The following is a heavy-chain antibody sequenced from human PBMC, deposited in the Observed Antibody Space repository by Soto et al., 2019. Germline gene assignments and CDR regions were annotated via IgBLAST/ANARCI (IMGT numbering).Heavy chain of an antibody. CDR1: GGSVSSESYY. J-gene: IGHJ5*02. Sequence: SETLSLTCSVSGGSVSSESYYWSWIRQTPGKGLEWIGNVENSGSTKYNPSLKSRVTISVDTSKNQFSLKLSSVTGADTAVYYCARERGDSHWIDPWGQGTLVTVSS. V-gene: IGHV4-61*01. CDR2: VENSGST. D-gene: IGHD2-21*01. CDR3: ARERGDSHWIDP.